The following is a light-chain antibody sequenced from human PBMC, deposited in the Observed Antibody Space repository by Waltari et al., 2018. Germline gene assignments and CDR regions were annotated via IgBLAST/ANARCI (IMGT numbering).Light chain of an antibody. J-gene: IGKJ4*01. V-gene: IGKV3-20*01. Sequence: EIVLTQSPGTLSLSPGERATLSCRATQSVSHSNLAWYQQKGGQAPRLLIYGASSRATGIPDRFSGSGSGTDFTLSISRLEPEDYGVYYCQQYAGSPITFGGGTKV. CDR3: QQYAGSPIT. CDR1: QSVSHSN. CDR2: GAS.